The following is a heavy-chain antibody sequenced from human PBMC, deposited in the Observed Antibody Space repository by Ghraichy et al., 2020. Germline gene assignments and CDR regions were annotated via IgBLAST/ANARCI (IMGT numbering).Heavy chain of an antibody. CDR3: ARNLQVIHAFDI. CDR1: GFTFSSYW. CDR2: IKQDGSEK. Sequence: GESLNISCAASGFTFSSYWMSWVRQAPGKGLEWVANIKQDGSEKYYVDSVKGRFTISRDNAKNSLYLQMNSLRAEDTAVYYCARNLQVIHAFDIWGQGTMVTVSS. V-gene: IGHV3-7*01. D-gene: IGHD3-16*02. J-gene: IGHJ3*02.